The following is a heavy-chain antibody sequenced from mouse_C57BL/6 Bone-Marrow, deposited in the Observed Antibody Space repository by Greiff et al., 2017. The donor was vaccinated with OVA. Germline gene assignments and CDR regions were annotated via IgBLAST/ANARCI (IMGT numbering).Heavy chain of an antibody. V-gene: IGHV1-4*01. CDR2: INPSSGCT. Sequence: VQLQESGAELARPGASVKMSCKASGYTFTSYSMHWVKQRPGQGLEWIGYINPSSGCTKYNQKFKDKATLTAGKSSSTAYMQLSSLTSGDTAVYDCAREDGNWFAYWGQGTLVTVSA. J-gene: IGHJ3*01. D-gene: IGHD2-1*01. CDR3: AREDGNWFAY. CDR1: GYTFTSYS.